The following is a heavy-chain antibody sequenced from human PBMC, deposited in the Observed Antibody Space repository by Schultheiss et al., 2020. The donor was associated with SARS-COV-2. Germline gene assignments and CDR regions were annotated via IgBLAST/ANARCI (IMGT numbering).Heavy chain of an antibody. CDR2: IYYSGST. V-gene: IGHV4-39*01. J-gene: IGHJ6*02. CDR1: GGSISSYY. CDR3: ARYPLYFTIFGVGGGMDV. D-gene: IGHD3-3*01. Sequence: SETLSLTCTVSGGSISSYYWSWIRQPPGKGLEWIGSIYYSGSTYYNPSLKSRVTISVDTSKNQFSLKLSSVTAADTAVYYCARYPLYFTIFGVGGGMDVWGQGTTVTVSS.